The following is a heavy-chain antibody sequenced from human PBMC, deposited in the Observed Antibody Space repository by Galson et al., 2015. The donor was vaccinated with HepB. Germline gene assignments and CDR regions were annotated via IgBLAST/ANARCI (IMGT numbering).Heavy chain of an antibody. Sequence: SVKVSCKASGYTFTSYYMHWVRQAPGQGLEWMGIINPSGGSTSYAQNFQGRVTMTRDTSTSTVYMELSSLRSEDTAVYYCVRDALSSTSFFDYWGQGTLVTVSS. CDR2: INPSGGST. CDR1: GYTFTSYY. V-gene: IGHV1-46*03. CDR3: VRDALSSTSFFDY. D-gene: IGHD2-2*01. J-gene: IGHJ4*02.